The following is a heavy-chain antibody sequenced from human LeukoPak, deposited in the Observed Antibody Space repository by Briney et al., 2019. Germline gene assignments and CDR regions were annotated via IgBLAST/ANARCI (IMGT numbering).Heavy chain of an antibody. J-gene: IGHJ4*02. Sequence: PSETLSLTCTVSGGSISSGGYYWSWIRQHPGKGLEWIGYIYYSGSAYYNPSLKSRVTISVDTSKNQFSLKLSSVTAADTAVYYCARVLGLEYSSSFYYFDYWGQGTLVTVSS. V-gene: IGHV4-31*03. CDR2: IYYSGSA. D-gene: IGHD6-6*01. CDR3: ARVLGLEYSSSFYYFDY. CDR1: GGSISSGGYY.